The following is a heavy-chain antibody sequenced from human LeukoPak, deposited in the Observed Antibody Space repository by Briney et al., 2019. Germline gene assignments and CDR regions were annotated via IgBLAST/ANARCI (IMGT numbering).Heavy chain of an antibody. CDR3: ARSHYDLDY. Sequence: SETLSLTCTVSGGSISSNYWSWIRQSPGKGLEWIGYIHYSGSTSYNPSLKSRVTISVDTSKNQFSLKLSSVTAADTAVYYCARSHYDLDYWGQGTLVTVSS. D-gene: IGHD3-3*01. J-gene: IGHJ4*02. CDR1: GGSISSNY. V-gene: IGHV4-59*01. CDR2: IHYSGST.